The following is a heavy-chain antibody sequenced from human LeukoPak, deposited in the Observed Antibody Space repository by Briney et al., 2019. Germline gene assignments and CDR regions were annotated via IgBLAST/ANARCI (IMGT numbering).Heavy chain of an antibody. J-gene: IGHJ6*02. D-gene: IGHD6-6*01. CDR2: IYSLGST. Sequence: GGSLRLSCAASGFTVSSNYMSWVRQAPGKGLEWVSAIYSLGSTYYADSVKGRFTISRDNSKNTLYLQMNSLRAEDTAVYYCGGSSSDYYYYGMDVWGQGTTVTVSS. V-gene: IGHV3-53*01. CDR1: GFTVSSNY. CDR3: GGSSSDYYYYGMDV.